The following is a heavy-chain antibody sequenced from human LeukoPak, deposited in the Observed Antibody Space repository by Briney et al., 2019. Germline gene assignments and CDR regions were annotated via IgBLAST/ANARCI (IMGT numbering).Heavy chain of an antibody. V-gene: IGHV5-51*01. J-gene: IGHJ5*02. D-gene: IGHD3-3*01. CDR3: AIFDFLFGEIDNWFDP. CDR1: GYNFTIYR. CDR2: IYPGDSDT. Sequence: GESLKISCKGSGYNFTIYRIGWVRQMPGKGLEWMGVIYPGDSDTRYSPSFQGQVTISADKSISTAYLQWSSLKASDTAMYYCAIFDFLFGEIDNWFDPWGQGTLVTVSS.